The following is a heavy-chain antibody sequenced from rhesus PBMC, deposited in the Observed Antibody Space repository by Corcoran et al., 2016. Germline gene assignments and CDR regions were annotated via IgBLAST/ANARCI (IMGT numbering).Heavy chain of an antibody. J-gene: IGHJ4*01. CDR2: NSPYNGTK. CDR3: TREDSGSYANYFDS. Sequence: QVQLVQSGSEIKQPGASVKLSCQASGYTFTSYYMHGVRQAPGQGLEWIGLNSPYNGTKGYAQNVQGRVTITTDTSTGTGYMELSSLRSEDTAVYYCTREDSGSYANYFDSWGQGVLVTVSS. V-gene: IGHV1-180*01. D-gene: IGHD1-44*02. CDR1: GYTFTSYY.